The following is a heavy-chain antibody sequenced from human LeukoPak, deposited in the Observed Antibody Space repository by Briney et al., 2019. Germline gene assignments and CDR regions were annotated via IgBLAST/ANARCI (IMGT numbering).Heavy chain of an antibody. CDR2: ISSSSSYI. CDR3: ARDQGTPSNSYGFFSFDY. J-gene: IGHJ4*02. Sequence: GGSLRLSCAASGFTFSTYSMNWVRQAPGKGLEWVSSISSSSSYIYYADSVKGRFTISRDNAKNSLYLQMNSLRAEDTAVYYCARDQGTPSNSYGFFSFDYWGQGTLVTVSS. V-gene: IGHV3-21*01. CDR1: GFTFSTYS. D-gene: IGHD5-18*01.